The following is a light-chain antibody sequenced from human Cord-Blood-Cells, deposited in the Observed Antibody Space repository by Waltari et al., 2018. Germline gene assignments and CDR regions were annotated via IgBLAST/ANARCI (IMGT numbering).Light chain of an antibody. CDR2: AAS. CDR1: QSISSY. CDR3: QQSYSTPPYT. V-gene: IGKV1-39*01. Sequence: DIQMTQSPSSLSASVGDRVTITCRAIQSISSYLNWYQQKPGEAPKLLIYAASSLQSGVPSRVSGSGSGTDFTLTISSLQPEDFATYYCQQSYSTPPYTFGQGTKLEIK. J-gene: IGKJ2*01.